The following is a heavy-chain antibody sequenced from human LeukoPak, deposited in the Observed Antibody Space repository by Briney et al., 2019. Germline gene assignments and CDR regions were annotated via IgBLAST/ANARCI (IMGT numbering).Heavy chain of an antibody. D-gene: IGHD3-22*01. CDR1: GVTFDDYA. CDR3: PNDGDYYDSSGYYDY. V-gene: IGHV3-43*02. J-gene: IGHJ4*02. CDR2: ISRDGGST. Sequence: GGSLRLSCAASGVTFDDYAMHWVRQAPGKGLEWVSLISRDGGSTYYADSVKGRFTLSRDNSKNSLYLQMNSLRNEDTALYYCPNDGDYYDSSGYYDYWGQRTLVTVSS.